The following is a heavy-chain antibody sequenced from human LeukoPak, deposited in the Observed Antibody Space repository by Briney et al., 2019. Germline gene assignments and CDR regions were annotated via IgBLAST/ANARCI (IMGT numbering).Heavy chain of an antibody. CDR3: ASFGVFQYLDY. CDR2: IYTSGST. V-gene: IGHV4-4*07. Sequence: SETLSLTCTVPGASISSSYWSWIRQPAGKGLEWIGRIYTSGSTNYNPSLKSRVTMSVDTSKNQFSLKLSSVTAADTAVYYCASFGVFQYLDYWGQGTLVTVSS. CDR1: GASISSSY. D-gene: IGHD2-8*01. J-gene: IGHJ4*02.